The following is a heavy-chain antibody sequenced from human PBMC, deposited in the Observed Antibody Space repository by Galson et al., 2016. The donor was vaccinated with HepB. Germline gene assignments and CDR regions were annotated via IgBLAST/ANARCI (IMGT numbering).Heavy chain of an antibody. Sequence: SVKVSCKASRYTFTTYWMHWVRQAPGQGLEWVGVINPSGGGTSYAQKFQGRVSMTSDTSTSTVYMQLISLRSEDTAVYYCARPCYGEYDYFDYWGQGTRVIVSS. V-gene: IGHV1-46*01. D-gene: IGHD4-17*01. CDR1: RYTFTTYW. J-gene: IGHJ4*02. CDR2: INPSGGGT. CDR3: ARPCYGEYDYFDY.